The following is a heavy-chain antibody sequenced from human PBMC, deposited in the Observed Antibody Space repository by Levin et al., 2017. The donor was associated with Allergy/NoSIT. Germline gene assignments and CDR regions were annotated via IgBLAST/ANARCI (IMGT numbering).Heavy chain of an antibody. V-gene: IGHV4-38-2*02. Sequence: PSETLSLTCTISGSSISNGYDWGWIRQPPGKGLEWIGNIFHRGTTYYNPSLQSRVTISVDTSKNQISLKLRSVTAADTAVYYCARENGLAAPGAKYLDSWGQGTLVTVSS. CDR1: GSSISNGYD. CDR2: IFHRGTT. D-gene: IGHD6-25*01. J-gene: IGHJ4*02. CDR3: ARENGLAAPGAKYLDS.